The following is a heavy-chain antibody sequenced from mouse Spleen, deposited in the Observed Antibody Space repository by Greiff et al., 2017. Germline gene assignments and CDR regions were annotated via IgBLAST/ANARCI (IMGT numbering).Heavy chain of an antibody. D-gene: IGHD2-14*01. CDR1: GYTFTDYY. CDR2: INPNNGGT. CDR3: ARSYRYDGFAY. V-gene: IGHV1-26*01. Sequence: EVQLQQSGPELVKPGASVKISCKASGYTFTDYYMNWVKQSHGKSLEWIGDINPNNGGTSYNQKFKGKATLAVDKSSSTAYMELRSLTSEDSAVYYCARSYRYDGFAYWGQGTLVTVSA. J-gene: IGHJ3*01.